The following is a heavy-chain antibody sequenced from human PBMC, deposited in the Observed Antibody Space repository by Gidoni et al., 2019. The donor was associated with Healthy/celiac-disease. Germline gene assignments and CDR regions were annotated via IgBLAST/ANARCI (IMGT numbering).Heavy chain of an antibody. CDR2: IYYSGST. CDR3: AGIAAAGRGGYYFDY. J-gene: IGHJ4*02. Sequence: QLQLQESGPGLVKPSETLSLTCTVSGGSISSSSYYWGWIRQPPGKGLGWFGSIYYSGSTYYNPSLKSRVTISVDTSKNQFSLKLSSVTAADTAVYYCAGIAAAGRGGYYFDYWGQGTLVTVSS. V-gene: IGHV4-39*07. CDR1: GGSISSSSYY. D-gene: IGHD6-13*01.